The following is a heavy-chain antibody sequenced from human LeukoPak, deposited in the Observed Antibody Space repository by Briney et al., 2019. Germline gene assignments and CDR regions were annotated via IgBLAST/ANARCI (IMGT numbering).Heavy chain of an antibody. CDR3: ARHRGAVGY. V-gene: IGHV3-7*03. CDR2: IKQDGSEK. CDR1: GLTFSNYW. D-gene: IGHD1-14*01. Sequence: GGSLRLSCAASGLTFSNYWMDWVRQAPGKGLEWVANIKQDGSEKNYVDSVKGRFIISRDNAKNSLYLQMNTLRADDTAVYYCARHRGAVGYWGQGTLVTVSS. J-gene: IGHJ4*02.